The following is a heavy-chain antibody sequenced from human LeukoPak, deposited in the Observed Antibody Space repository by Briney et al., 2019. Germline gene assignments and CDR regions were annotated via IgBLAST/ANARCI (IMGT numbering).Heavy chain of an antibody. J-gene: IGHJ4*02. CDR1: GFTFSTYG. CDR2: IWYDGSNK. V-gene: IGHV3-33*01. D-gene: IGHD4-17*01. Sequence: GGSLRLSCAASGFTFSTYGMHWVRQAPGKGLEWVAVIWYDGSNKYYADSVKGRFNISRDNSKNMLYLQMNSLRAEDTAVYYCARVPDGEQYYFDYWGQGTLATVSS. CDR3: ARVPDGEQYYFDY.